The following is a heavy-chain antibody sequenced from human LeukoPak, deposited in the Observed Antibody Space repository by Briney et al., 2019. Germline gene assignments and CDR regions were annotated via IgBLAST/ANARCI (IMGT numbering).Heavy chain of an antibody. V-gene: IGHV4-34*01. CDR3: ARHGRMLHYYYYYMDV. CDR2: INHSGST. Sequence: PSETLSLTCAVYGGSFSGYYWSWIRQPPGKGLEWIGEINHSGSTNYNPSLKSRVTISVDTSKNQFSLKLSSVTAADTAVYYCARHGRMLHYYYYYMDVWGKGTTVTVSS. CDR1: GGSFSGYY. D-gene: IGHD2-8*01. J-gene: IGHJ6*03.